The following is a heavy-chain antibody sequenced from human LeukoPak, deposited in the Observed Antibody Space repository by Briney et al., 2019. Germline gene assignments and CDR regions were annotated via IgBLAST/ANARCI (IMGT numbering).Heavy chain of an antibody. J-gene: IGHJ4*02. V-gene: IGHV3-23*01. CDR3: AKEWTGGFFDY. Sequence: GGSLRLSCAASGFTFSNAWMSWVRQAPGKGLEWVSAISGSGGSTYYADSVKGRFTISRDNSKNTLYLQMNSLRAEDTAVYYCAKEWTGGFFDYWGQGTLVTVSS. D-gene: IGHD3/OR15-3a*01. CDR1: GFTFSNAW. CDR2: ISGSGGST.